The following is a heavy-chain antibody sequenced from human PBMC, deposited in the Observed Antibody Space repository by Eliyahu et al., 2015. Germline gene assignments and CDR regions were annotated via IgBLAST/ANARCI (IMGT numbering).Heavy chain of an antibody. V-gene: IGHV3-23*01. CDR3: TKRFPIAAVD. D-gene: IGHD6-13*01. CDR1: GFTFRSYA. CDR2: ISGSGGST. Sequence: EVQLLESGGGLVQPGGXLSLSCAXSGFTFRSYAMNWVRQAPGKGLEWVSAISGSGGSTYYADSVKGRFTISRDNSKNTLYLQMNSLRAEDTAVYYCTKRFPIAAVDWGQGTLVTVSS. J-gene: IGHJ4*02.